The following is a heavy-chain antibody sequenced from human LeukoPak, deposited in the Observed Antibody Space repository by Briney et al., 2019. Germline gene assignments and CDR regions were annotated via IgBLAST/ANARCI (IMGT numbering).Heavy chain of an antibody. J-gene: IGHJ4*02. Sequence: SVKVSCKASGGTFSSYAISWVRQAPGQGLEWMGGIIPIFGTANYAQKFQGRVTMTEDTSTDTAYMELSSLRSEDTAVYYCATGLVVAHSKYFDYWGQGTLVTVSS. D-gene: IGHD2-15*01. CDR3: ATGLVVAHSKYFDY. V-gene: IGHV1-69*06. CDR2: IIPIFGTA. CDR1: GGTFSSYA.